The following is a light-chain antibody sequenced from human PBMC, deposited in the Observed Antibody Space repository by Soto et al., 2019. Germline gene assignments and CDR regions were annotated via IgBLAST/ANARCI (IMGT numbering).Light chain of an antibody. Sequence: QSVLTQPPSASGSPGQSVAISCTGTSSDVGGYNYVSWYQQHPGKAPKLMIYDVTERPPGVPDRFSGSKSGNTASLTVAGLQAEDEADYYCSSYAGSNNPVPFGGGTKVTVL. CDR1: SSDVGGYNY. CDR2: DVT. CDR3: SSYAGSNNPVP. J-gene: IGLJ2*01. V-gene: IGLV2-8*01.